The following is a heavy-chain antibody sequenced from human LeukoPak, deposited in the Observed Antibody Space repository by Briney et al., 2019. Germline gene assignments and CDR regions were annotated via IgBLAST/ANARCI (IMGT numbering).Heavy chain of an antibody. D-gene: IGHD1-26*01. V-gene: IGHV3-30-3*01. CDR2: ISYDGSNK. Sequence: GGSLRLSCAASGFTFSSYAMHWVRQAPGKGLEWVAVISYDGSNKYYADSVKGRFTISRDNAKNSLYLQMNSLRAEDTAVYYCAREIRGYSYFDYWDQGTLVTVSS. J-gene: IGHJ4*02. CDR1: GFTFSSYA. CDR3: AREIRGYSYFDY.